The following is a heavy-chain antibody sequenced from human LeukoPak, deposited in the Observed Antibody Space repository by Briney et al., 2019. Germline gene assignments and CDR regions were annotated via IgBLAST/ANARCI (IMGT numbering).Heavy chain of an antibody. D-gene: IGHD5-12*01. V-gene: IGHV4-4*07. CDR2: VHGSGNT. CDR1: GGSINNYY. Sequence: SETLSLTCTVSGGSINNYYWSWIRQPAGKGLEWIGRVHGSGNTKYNPLLMSRVTMSVDTSKNQFSLKLSSVTAADTAVYYCARVGSGYDYFDYWGQGALVTVSS. J-gene: IGHJ4*02. CDR3: ARVGSGYDYFDY.